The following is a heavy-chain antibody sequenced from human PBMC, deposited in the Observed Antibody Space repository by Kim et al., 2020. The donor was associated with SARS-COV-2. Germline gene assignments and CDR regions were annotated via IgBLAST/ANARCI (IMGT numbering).Heavy chain of an antibody. CDR3: ASLEQWLPDY. J-gene: IGHJ4*02. CDR2: IYYSGST. D-gene: IGHD6-19*01. Sequence: SETLSLTCTVSGGSISSSSYYWGWIRQPPGKGLEWIGSIYYSGSTYYNPSLKSRVTISVDTSKNQFSLKLSSVTAADTAVYYCASLEQWLPDYWGQGTLVTVSS. V-gene: IGHV4-39*01. CDR1: GGSISSSSYY.